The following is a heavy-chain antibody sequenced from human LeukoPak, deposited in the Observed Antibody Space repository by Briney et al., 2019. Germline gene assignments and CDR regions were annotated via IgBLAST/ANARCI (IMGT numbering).Heavy chain of an antibody. Sequence: PGGSLRLSCAASGFTFSTYGMHWVRQAPGKGLEWVAFIWYDGNEKHYADSAKGRFTISRDNSKNTLYLQMNSLRADDTAIYYCATEQEGRRAAFDYWGQGSLVTVSS. J-gene: IGHJ4*02. CDR3: ATEQEGRRAAFDY. CDR1: GFTFSTYG. D-gene: IGHD1/OR15-1a*01. CDR2: IWYDGNEK. V-gene: IGHV3-30*02.